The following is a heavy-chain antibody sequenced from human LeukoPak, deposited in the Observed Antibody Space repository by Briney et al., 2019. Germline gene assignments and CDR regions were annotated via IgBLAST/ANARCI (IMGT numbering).Heavy chain of an antibody. D-gene: IGHD6-13*01. CDR1: GYTFTSYG. CDR3: ARAASIAAAGTGGGFDY. V-gene: IGHV1-18*01. CDR2: INAYNGNT. Sequence: GASVKVSCKASGYTFTSYGISWVRQAPGQGLEWMGWINAYNGNTNYAQKLQGRVTMTTDTSTSTAYMELRSLRSDDTAVYYCARAASIAAAGTGGGFDYWGQGTLVTVSS. J-gene: IGHJ4*02.